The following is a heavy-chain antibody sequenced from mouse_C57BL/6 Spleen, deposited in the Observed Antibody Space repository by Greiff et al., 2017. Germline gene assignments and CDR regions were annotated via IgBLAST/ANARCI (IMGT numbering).Heavy chain of an antibody. CDR3: ARGTGGSTMGY. V-gene: IGHV1-54*01. Sequence: VKLQESGAELVRPGTSVKVSCKASGYAFTNYLIDWVKQRPGQGLEWIGVINPGRGGTNYNEKFKGKATLTADTSSSTAYMQLSSLTSEDSAVYFCARGTGGSTMGYWGQGPSVTAST. CDR1: GYAFTNYL. CDR2: INPGRGGT. D-gene: IGHD3-3*01. J-gene: IGHJ4*01.